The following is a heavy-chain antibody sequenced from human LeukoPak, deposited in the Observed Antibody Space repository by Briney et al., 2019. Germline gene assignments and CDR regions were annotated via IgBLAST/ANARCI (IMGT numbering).Heavy chain of an antibody. V-gene: IGHV1-2*02. CDR1: GYTFTGYY. D-gene: IGHD3-10*01. CDR3: ARGHYYYGSGSTHAHLML. J-gene: IGHJ4*02. Sequence: GASVKVSCKASGYTFTGYYIHWVRQAPGQGLEWMGWISPNSGGSNFAQKFQGRVTMTRNTSISTAYMELSRLRSDDTAVYYCARGHYYYGSGSTHAHLMLWGQGTLVTVSS. CDR2: ISPNSGGS.